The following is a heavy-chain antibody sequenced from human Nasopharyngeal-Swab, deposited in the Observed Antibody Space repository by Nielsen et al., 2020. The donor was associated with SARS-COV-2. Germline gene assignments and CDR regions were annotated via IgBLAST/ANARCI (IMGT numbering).Heavy chain of an antibody. V-gene: IGHV3-33*06. D-gene: IGHD6-13*01. CDR2: IWYDGSNK. CDR1: GFTFSTYG. CDR3: AKGGIAAATHTGFDY. Sequence: GESLKISCAASGFTFSTYGMHWVRQAPGKGLEWVAVIWYDGSNKYYGDSVKGRFTISRDNSKNTLYLQMNSLRADDTAVYYCAKGGIAAATHTGFDYWGQGTLVTVSS. J-gene: IGHJ4*02.